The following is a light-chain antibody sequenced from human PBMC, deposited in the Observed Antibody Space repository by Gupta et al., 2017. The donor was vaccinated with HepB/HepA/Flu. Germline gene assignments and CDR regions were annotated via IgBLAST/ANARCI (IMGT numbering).Light chain of an antibody. CDR1: QSISSW. J-gene: IGKJ1*01. CDR2: KAS. CDR3: QQYNNYST. Sequence: DLQMTQSPSTLLASVGDRVIITCRASQSISSWLAWYQQKPGKAPKLLIYKASSLESGVPSRFSGSGSGTEFTLTISSLQPDDFATYYCQQYNNYSTFGQGTKVKIK. V-gene: IGKV1-5*03.